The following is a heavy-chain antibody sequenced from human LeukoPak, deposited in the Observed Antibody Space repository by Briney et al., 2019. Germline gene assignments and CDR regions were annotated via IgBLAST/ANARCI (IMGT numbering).Heavy chain of an antibody. CDR1: GFTFSSSA. V-gene: IGHV3-23*01. CDR2: ISDSGDNT. CDR3: AKRARVGELRYFDY. D-gene: IGHD1-26*01. J-gene: IGHJ4*02. Sequence: GGSLRLSCAASGFTFSSSAMSWVRQAPGKGLEWVSAISDSGDNTYYADSVKGRFTISRDNSKSTLYLQMNSLRAEDTAVYYCAKRARVGELRYFDYWGQGTLVTVSS.